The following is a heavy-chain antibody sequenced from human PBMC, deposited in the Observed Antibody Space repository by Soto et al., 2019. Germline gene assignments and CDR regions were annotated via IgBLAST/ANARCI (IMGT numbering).Heavy chain of an antibody. CDR1: DASISSYY. CDR3: ARDNQNDYYCMDV. D-gene: IGHD1-1*01. Sequence: SETLSLTCTVSDASISSYYWSWIRQSPGKGLEWIGYIYYSGSTNYNPSLKSRVTISVDTSKNQFSLKLSSVTAADTAVYYCARDNQNDYYCMDVWCQGTTVTVSS. J-gene: IGHJ6*02. CDR2: IYYSGST. V-gene: IGHV4-59*12.